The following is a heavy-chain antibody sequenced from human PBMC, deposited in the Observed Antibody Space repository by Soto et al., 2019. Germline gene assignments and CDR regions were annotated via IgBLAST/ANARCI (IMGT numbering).Heavy chain of an antibody. CDR1: GGSITSSY. J-gene: IGHJ6*02. D-gene: IGHD3-10*01. Sequence: SETLSLTCTVSGGSITSSYWSWIRRPPGKGLEWIAYIYDTEISCYTPSTSYNPSLKSRVTMSVDTSKSQFSLKLTSVTAADTAVYYCARGEDAFFYYGLDVWGQGITVTVSS. CDR3: ARGEDAFFYYGLDV. V-gene: IGHV4-59*01. CDR2: IYDTEISCYTPST.